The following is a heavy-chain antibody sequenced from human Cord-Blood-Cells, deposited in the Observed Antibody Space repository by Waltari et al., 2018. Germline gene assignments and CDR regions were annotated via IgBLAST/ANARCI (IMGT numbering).Heavy chain of an antibody. V-gene: IGHV3-33*01. CDR2: IWYDGSNK. J-gene: IGHJ6*02. CDR1: GFTFSSYG. CDR3: ARWGMDV. Sequence: QVQLVESGGGVVQPGRSLRLSCAASGFTFSSYGMHWVRQAPGKGVEWVAVIWYDGSNKYNADSVKGRFTISRDNSKNTLYLQMNSLRAEDTAVYYCARWGMDVWGQGTTVTVSS.